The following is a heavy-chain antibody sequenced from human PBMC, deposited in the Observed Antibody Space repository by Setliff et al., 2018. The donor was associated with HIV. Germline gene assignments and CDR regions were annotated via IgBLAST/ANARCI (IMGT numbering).Heavy chain of an antibody. Sequence: PSETLSLTCTVSGGSINNHYWSWIRQPPGKGLEWIGNIHYSGSTNYNPSLKSRVTISVDTSKNQFSLKLNSVTAADTAVYYCARGFCSGGTCFDYWGQGTLVTVSS. CDR2: IHYSGST. CDR3: ARGFCSGGTCFDY. D-gene: IGHD2-15*01. CDR1: GGSINNHY. V-gene: IGHV4-59*11. J-gene: IGHJ4*02.